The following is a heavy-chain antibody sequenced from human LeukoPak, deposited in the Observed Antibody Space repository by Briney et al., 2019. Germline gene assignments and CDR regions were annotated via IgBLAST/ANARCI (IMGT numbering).Heavy chain of an antibody. D-gene: IGHD2-15*01. CDR3: ARAPGAALD. CDR1: GGSISSDF. V-gene: IGHV4-59*12. CDR2: IYGSGST. Sequence: SETLSLTCTVSGGSISSDFWIWVRQPPGKGLEWIGYIYGSGSTNYNPSLKSRVSISGDTSKNQFSLKVNSVTAADTAVYYCARAPGAALDWGQGTLVTVSS. J-gene: IGHJ4*02.